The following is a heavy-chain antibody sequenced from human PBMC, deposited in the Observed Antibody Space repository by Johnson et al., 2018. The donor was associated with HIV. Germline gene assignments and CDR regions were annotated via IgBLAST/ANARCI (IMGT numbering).Heavy chain of an antibody. CDR3: AKDLEHILTYAFDI. J-gene: IGHJ3*02. CDR1: GFTVSSNY. V-gene: IGHV3-66*02. CDR2: IFSGGST. D-gene: IGHD2-21*01. Sequence: EVQLVESGGGLVQPGGSLRLSCAASGFTVSSNYMSWVRKAPGKGLEWVSVIFSGGSTYYADSVKGRFTISRDNSKNTLYLQMNSLRAEDTAVYYCAKDLEHILTYAFDIWGQGTMVTVSS.